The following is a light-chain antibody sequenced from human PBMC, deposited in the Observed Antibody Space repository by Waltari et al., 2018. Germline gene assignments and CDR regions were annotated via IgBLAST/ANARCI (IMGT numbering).Light chain of an antibody. J-gene: IGKJ1*01. CDR3: QQYNSYWT. Sequence: IQMTQSPSTLSASVEDRVTITCRASQTISSWVAWYQQKPGKAPKLRIYKASSLESGVSSRFSGSGSGTEFTLTITILQPDDLATYYCQQYNSYWTFGQGTKVEVK. CDR2: KAS. V-gene: IGKV1-5*03. CDR1: QTISSW.